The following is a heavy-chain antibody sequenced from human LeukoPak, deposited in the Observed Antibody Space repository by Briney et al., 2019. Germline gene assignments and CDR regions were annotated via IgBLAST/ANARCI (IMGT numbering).Heavy chain of an antibody. D-gene: IGHD3-10*01. CDR1: GDSISRGRYY. CDR2: IFASGKT. V-gene: IGHV4-61*02. Sequence: PSETLSLTCTVSGDSISRGRYYWSWVRQPAGKELEWIGRIFASGKTDYNPYTPSLKSRVAMSLDTSKNQFSLKPTSVSAADTAIYYCARRRASGFGELLDFWGQGTLVTVSS. CDR3: ARRRASGFGELLDF. J-gene: IGHJ4*02.